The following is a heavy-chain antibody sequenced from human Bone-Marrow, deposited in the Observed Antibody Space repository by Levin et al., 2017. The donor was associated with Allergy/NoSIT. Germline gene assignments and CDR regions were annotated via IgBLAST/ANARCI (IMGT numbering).Heavy chain of an antibody. CDR2: IIPIFGTA. Sequence: KISCKASGGTFSSYAISWVRQAPGQGLEWMGGIIPIFGTANYAQKFQGRVTITADKSTSTAYMELSSLRSEDTAVYYCAGGGVTWWEPPWLWGQGTLVTVSS. V-gene: IGHV1-69*06. CDR3: AGGGVTWWEPPWL. CDR1: GGTFSSYA. D-gene: IGHD1-26*01. J-gene: IGHJ4*02.